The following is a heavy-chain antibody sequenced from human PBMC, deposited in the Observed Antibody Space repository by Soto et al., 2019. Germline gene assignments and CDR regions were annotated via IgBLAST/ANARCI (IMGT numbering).Heavy chain of an antibody. V-gene: IGHV1-69*13. Sequence: SVKVSCKASGGTFSSYAISWVRQAPGQGLEWMGGIIPIFGTANYAQKFQGRVTITADESTSTAYMELSSLRSEDTAVYYCASGEYQLLRHYYYGMDVWGQGTTVTVSS. J-gene: IGHJ6*02. CDR2: IIPIFGTA. D-gene: IGHD2-2*01. CDR1: GGTFSSYA. CDR3: ASGEYQLLRHYYYGMDV.